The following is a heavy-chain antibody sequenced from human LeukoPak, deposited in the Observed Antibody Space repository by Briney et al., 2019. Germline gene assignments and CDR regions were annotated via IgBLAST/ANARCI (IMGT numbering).Heavy chain of an antibody. CDR1: GFTFSSSW. CDR2: INSDGSST. Sequence: GGSLRLSCAASGFTFSSSWMHWVRQAPEKGLVWVSRINSDGSSTSYADSVKGRFTISRDNAKNTLYLQMNSLRAEDTAVYYCARDLGGRSGYWGQGTLVTVSS. CDR3: ARDLGGRSGY. J-gene: IGHJ4*02. D-gene: IGHD3-16*01. V-gene: IGHV3-74*01.